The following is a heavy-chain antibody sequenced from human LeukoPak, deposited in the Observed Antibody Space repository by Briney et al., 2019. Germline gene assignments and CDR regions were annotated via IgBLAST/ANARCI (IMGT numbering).Heavy chain of an antibody. CDR2: IYYSGST. CDR1: GGSISSSSYY. V-gene: IGHV4-39*07. J-gene: IGHJ3*02. D-gene: IGHD3-22*01. Sequence: SETLSLTCTVSGGSISSSSYYWGWIRQPPGKGLEWIESIYYSGSTYYNPSLKSRLTISVDTSKNQFSLKLSSVTAADTAVYYCARKITTQIDAFDIWGQGTMVTVSS. CDR3: ARKITTQIDAFDI.